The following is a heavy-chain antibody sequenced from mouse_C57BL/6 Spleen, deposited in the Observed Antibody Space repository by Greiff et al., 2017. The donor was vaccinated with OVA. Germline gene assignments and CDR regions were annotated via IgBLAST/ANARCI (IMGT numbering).Heavy chain of an antibody. J-gene: IGHJ2*01. V-gene: IGHV1-26*01. CDR1: GYTFTDYY. CDR3: ARWLRGY. Sequence: VQLQQSGPELVKPGASVKISCKASGYTFTDYYMNWVKQSHGKSLEWIGDINPNNGGTSYNQKFKGKATLTVDKSSSTAYMERRSLTSEDSAVDYCARWLRGYWGQGTTLTVSS. CDR2: INPNNGGT. D-gene: IGHD2-2*01.